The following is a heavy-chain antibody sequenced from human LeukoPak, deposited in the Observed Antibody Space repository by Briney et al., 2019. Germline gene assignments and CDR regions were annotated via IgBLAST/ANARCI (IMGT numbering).Heavy chain of an antibody. CDR1: GGSISSYY. CDR3: ARDGDHYYDTYYDY. Sequence: SETLSLTCTVSGGSISSYYWSWIRQPAGKGLEWIGRIYTSGSTNYNPSLKSRVTMSVGTSKNQFSLKLSSVTAADTAVYYCARDGDHYYDTYYDYWGQGTLVTVSS. D-gene: IGHD3-22*01. J-gene: IGHJ4*02. CDR2: IYTSGST. V-gene: IGHV4-4*07.